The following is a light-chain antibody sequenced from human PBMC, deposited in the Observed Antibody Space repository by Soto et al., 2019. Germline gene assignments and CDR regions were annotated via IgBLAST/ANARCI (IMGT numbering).Light chain of an antibody. Sequence: QSVLTQPPSASGSLGQSVTISCSGTSSDVGGYDSVSWYQHHPGKVPKLIIFDVDKWPSGVPDRFSGFKSGNTASLTVSGLRAEDEADYYCVSYVATNTFVFGTGTKVTVL. J-gene: IGLJ1*01. V-gene: IGLV2-8*01. CDR2: DVD. CDR1: SSDVGGYDS. CDR3: VSYVATNTFV.